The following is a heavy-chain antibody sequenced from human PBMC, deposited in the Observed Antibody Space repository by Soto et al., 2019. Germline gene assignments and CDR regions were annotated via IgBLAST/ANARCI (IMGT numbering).Heavy chain of an antibody. CDR2: IYWDDDK. CDR3: AHVYGGYDNFDY. Sequence: QITLKESGPTLVKPTQTLTLTCTFSGFSLSTSGVGVGWIRQPPGKALEWLALIYWDDDKRYRPSLKSRLTINTDTSKNQVVLTMTNMDPVDTATYYCAHVYGGYDNFDYWGQGTLVTVSS. V-gene: IGHV2-5*02. CDR1: GFSLSTSGVG. J-gene: IGHJ4*02. D-gene: IGHD5-12*01.